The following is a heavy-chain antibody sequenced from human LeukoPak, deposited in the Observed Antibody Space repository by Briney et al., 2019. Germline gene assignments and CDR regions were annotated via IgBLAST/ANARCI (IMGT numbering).Heavy chain of an antibody. D-gene: IGHD2-15*01. V-gene: IGHV1-2*06. J-gene: IGHJ1*01. CDR3: ARDSSDIRSLIAH. Sequence: GASVKVSCKASGYTFTGYYIHWVRQAPGQGLEWMGRINPNSGGTNYAQKLQGRVTMTRDTSISTAYMELSSLRSDDTAVYYCARDSSDIRSLIAHWGQGTLVTVSS. CDR1: GYTFTGYY. CDR2: INPNSGGT.